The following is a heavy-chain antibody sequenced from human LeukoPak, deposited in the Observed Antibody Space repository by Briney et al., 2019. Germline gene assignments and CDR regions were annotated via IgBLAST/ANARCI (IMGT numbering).Heavy chain of an antibody. D-gene: IGHD3-10*01. V-gene: IGHV3-23*01. CDR1: GLTFSSYA. Sequence: GGSLRLSCAASGLTFSSYAMSWVRQAPGKGLEWVSAISGSGGSTYYADSVKGRFTISRDNSKNTLYLQMNSLRAEDTAVYYCAKAGRLWFGESPFDYWGQGTLVTVSS. CDR3: AKAGRLWFGESPFDY. CDR2: ISGSGGST. J-gene: IGHJ4*02.